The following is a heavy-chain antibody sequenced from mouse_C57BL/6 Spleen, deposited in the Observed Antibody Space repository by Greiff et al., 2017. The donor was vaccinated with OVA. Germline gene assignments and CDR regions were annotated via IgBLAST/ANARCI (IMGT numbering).Heavy chain of an antibody. CDR1: GYTFTSYW. CDR3: ARYRGNYGYFDY. J-gene: IGHJ2*01. CDR2: IDPKSGGT. V-gene: IGHV1-72*01. D-gene: IGHD2-1*01. Sequence: QVHVKQPGAELVKPGASVKLSCKASGYTFTSYWMHWVKQRPGRGLEWIGRIDPKSGGTKYNEKFKSKATLTVDKPSSTAYMQLSSLTSEDSAVYYCARYRGNYGYFDYWGQGTTLTVSS.